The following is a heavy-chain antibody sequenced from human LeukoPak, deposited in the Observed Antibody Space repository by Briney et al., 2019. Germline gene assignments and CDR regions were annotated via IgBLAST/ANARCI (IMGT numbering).Heavy chain of an antibody. J-gene: IGHJ4*02. D-gene: IGHD2-15*01. CDR2: IYYSGST. V-gene: IGHV4-39*07. Sequence: SETLSLTCTVSGGSISSSSYYWGWIRQPPGKGLEWIGSIYYSGSTYYNPSLKSRVTISVDTSKNQFSLKLSSVTAADTAVYYCAREYCSGGSCPNQYFDYWGQGTLVTVSP. CDR1: GGSISSSSYY. CDR3: AREYCSGGSCPNQYFDY.